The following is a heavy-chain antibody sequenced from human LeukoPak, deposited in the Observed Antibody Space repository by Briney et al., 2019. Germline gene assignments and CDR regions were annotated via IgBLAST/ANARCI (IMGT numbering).Heavy chain of an antibody. CDR1: GFTFSSYA. D-gene: IGHD6-13*01. J-gene: IGHJ4*02. Sequence: GGSLRLSCAASGFTFSSYAMSWVRQAPGKGLEWVSVISGSGGSTYSAESVKGRFTISRDNAKNSLYLQMNSLRAEDTAVYYCARDWGLVEAAGDYWGQGTLVTVSS. CDR3: ARDWGLVEAAGDY. V-gene: IGHV3-23*01. CDR2: ISGSGGST.